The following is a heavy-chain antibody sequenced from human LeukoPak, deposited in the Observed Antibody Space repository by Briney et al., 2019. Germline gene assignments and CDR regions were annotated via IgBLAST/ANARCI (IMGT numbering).Heavy chain of an antibody. V-gene: IGHV3-48*03. CDR1: GFTFSSYE. CDR3: ARARDNSGWYTDGFDI. Sequence: GGSLRLSCAASGFTFSSYEMNWVRQAPGKGLEWVSYISSSGSTIYYADSVKGRFTVSRDNAKNSLYLQMNSLRAEDTAVYYCARARDNSGWYTDGFDIWGPGTMVTVSS. D-gene: IGHD6-19*01. CDR2: ISSSGSTI. J-gene: IGHJ3*02.